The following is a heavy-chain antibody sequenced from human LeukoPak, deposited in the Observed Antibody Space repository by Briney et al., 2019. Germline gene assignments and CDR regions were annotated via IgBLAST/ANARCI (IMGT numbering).Heavy chain of an antibody. Sequence: ASVKVSCKASGYTFTGYHIHWVRQAPGQGLEWMGRINPYSGDTNFAQKFQGRVTMTRDTSISTAYMELSRLRSDDTAVYYCARRGHWFDPWGQGTLVTVSS. CDR2: INPYSGDT. D-gene: IGHD3-16*01. CDR1: GYTFTGYH. V-gene: IGHV1-2*06. J-gene: IGHJ5*02. CDR3: ARRGHWFDP.